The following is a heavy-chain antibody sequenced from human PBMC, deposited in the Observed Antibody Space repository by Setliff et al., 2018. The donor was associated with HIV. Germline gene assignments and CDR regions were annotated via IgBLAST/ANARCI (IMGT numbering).Heavy chain of an antibody. CDR2: IYHNGNT. Sequence: LSLTCDVSGFSTTSGYYWGWIRQPPGKGLNWIANIYHNGNTNYSPSLKSRVTISVDTSKNQFSLRMSSVTAADTAVYYCARQVAGSGFDIWGQGTMVTVSS. V-gene: IGHV4-38-2*01. CDR1: GFSTTSGYY. CDR3: ARQVAGSGFDI. J-gene: IGHJ3*02.